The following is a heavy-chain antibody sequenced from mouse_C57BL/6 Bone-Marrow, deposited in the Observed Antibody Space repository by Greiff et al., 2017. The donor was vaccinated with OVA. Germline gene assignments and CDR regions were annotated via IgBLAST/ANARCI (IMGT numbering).Heavy chain of an antibody. Sequence: QVQLQQSGSELRSPGSSVKLSCKDFDSEVFPIAYMSWVRQKPGHGFEWIGGILPSIGRTIYGEKFGDKATLDADTLSNTAYLELNSLTSEDASIDYCARQGYSGYYGSNRYFDVWGTGTTVTVSS. V-gene: IGHV15-2*01. J-gene: IGHJ1*03. CDR1: DSEVFPIAY. CDR3: ARQGYSGYYGSNRYFDV. D-gene: IGHD1-1*01. CDR2: ILPSIGRT.